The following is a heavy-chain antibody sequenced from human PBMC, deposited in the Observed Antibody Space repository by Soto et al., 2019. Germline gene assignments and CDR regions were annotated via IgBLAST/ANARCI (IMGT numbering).Heavy chain of an antibody. CDR2: ISGSGGST. CDR3: AKEPGCDGAYYYAGSGLAGDYFDY. CDR1: GFTFSSYA. Sequence: EVQLLESGGGLVQPGGSLRLSCAASGFTFSSYAMSWVRQAPGKGLEWVSAISGSGGSTYYADSVKGRFTISRDNSKNTLYQQMNSPRDEDTAVYYCAKEPGCDGAYYYAGSGLAGDYFDYWGQGTLVTVSS. V-gene: IGHV3-23*01. J-gene: IGHJ4*02. D-gene: IGHD3-22*01.